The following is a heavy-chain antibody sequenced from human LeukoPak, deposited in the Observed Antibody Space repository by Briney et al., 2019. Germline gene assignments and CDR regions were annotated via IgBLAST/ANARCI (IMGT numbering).Heavy chain of an antibody. CDR1: GGSISSGDYY. Sequence: SETLSLTCTVSGGSISSGDYYWSWIRQRPGKGLEWIGYIYYSGSTYYNPSLKSRVTISVDTSKNQFSLKLSSVTAADTAVYYCAKVYYYDSSGYYTNWFDPWGQGTLVTVSS. V-gene: IGHV4-30-4*08. CDR2: IYYSGST. CDR3: AKVYYYDSSGYYTNWFDP. D-gene: IGHD3-22*01. J-gene: IGHJ5*02.